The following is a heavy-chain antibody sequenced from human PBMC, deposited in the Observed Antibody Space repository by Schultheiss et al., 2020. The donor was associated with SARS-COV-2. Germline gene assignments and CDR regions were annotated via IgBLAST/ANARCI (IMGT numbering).Heavy chain of an antibody. Sequence: ASVKVSCKASGYTFTSYDINWVRQASGQGLAWMGWMNPNSGNTGYAQKFQGRVTMTRNTSISTAYMELSSLRSEDTAVYYWARVGSGRVGITIFGVAVARSKNSVDPLGEGALVTVSS. CDR2: MNPNSGNT. CDR3: ARVGSGRVGITIFGVAVARSKNSVDP. V-gene: IGHV1-8*01. D-gene: IGHD3-3*01. J-gene: IGHJ5*01. CDR1: GYTFTSYD.